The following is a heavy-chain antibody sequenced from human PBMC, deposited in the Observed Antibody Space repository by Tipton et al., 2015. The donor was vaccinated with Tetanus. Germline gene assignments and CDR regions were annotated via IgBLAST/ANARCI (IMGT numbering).Heavy chain of an antibody. CDR1: EFSFSSYA. CDR3: ASGRTLDY. V-gene: IGHV3-21*01. J-gene: IGHJ4*02. Sequence: SLRLSCAASEFSFSSYAMNWVRQAPGRGLQWVASISSTSSYIYYADSVKGRFTISRDNAKNSLYLQINSLRAEDAALYYCASGRTLDYWGQGTLVTVSS. CDR2: ISSTSSYI.